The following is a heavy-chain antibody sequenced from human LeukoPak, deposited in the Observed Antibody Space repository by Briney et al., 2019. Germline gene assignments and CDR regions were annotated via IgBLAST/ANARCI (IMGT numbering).Heavy chain of an antibody. CDR1: GGSISSYY. Sequence: SETLSLTCTVSGGSISSYYWSWIRQPPGKGLEWIGYIYYSGSTNYNPSLKSRVTISVDTSKNQFSLKLSSVTAADTAVYYWARSGGGGYYFDYWGQGTLVTVSS. CDR2: IYYSGST. CDR3: ARSGGGGYYFDY. D-gene: IGHD3-10*01. V-gene: IGHV4-59*01. J-gene: IGHJ4*02.